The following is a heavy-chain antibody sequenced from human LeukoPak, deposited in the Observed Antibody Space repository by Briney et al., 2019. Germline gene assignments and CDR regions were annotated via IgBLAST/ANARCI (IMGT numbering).Heavy chain of an antibody. CDR2: ISSSSSTI. CDR3: ARDWGGLTYYYDSSGADY. Sequence: GGSLRLSCAASGFTFSSYGMHWVRQAPGKGLEWVSYISSSSSTIYYADSVKGRFTISRDNAKNSLYLQMNSLRAEDTAVYYCARDWGGLTYYYDSSGADYWGQGTLVTVSS. V-gene: IGHV3-48*01. D-gene: IGHD3-22*01. J-gene: IGHJ4*02. CDR1: GFTFSSYG.